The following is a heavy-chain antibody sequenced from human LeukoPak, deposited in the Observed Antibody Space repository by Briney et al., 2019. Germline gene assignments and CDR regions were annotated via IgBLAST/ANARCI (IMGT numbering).Heavy chain of an antibody. J-gene: IGHJ6*02. CDR2: IYYSGST. CDR3: ARVGGTNYCYYGMDV. V-gene: IGHV4-30-4*01. Sequence: SETLSLTCTVSGGSISSGDYYWSWIRQPPGKGLEWIGYIYYSGSTYYNPSLKSRVTISVDTSKNQFSLKLSSVTAADTAVYYCARVGGTNYCYYGMDVWGQGTTVTVSS. CDR1: GGSISSGDYY. D-gene: IGHD1-1*01.